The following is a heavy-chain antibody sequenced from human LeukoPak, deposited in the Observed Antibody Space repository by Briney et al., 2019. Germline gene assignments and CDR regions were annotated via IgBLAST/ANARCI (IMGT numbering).Heavy chain of an antibody. CDR3: ARVLGVGQPNWFDP. D-gene: IGHD1/OR15-1a*01. V-gene: IGHV4-59*01. CDR1: GGSISSYY. Sequence: SETLSLTCTVSGGSISSYYWSWVRQPPGKGREWVGYIYYSGSTNYNPSLKRGVTISVEKSKKQISLKLSSVTAADTAVYYCARVLGVGQPNWFDPWGQGTLVTVSS. J-gene: IGHJ5*02. CDR2: IYYSGST.